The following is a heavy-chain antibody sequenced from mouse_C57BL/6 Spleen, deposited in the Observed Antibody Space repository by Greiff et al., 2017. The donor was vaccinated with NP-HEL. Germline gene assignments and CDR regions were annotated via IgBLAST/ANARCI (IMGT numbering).Heavy chain of an antibody. CDR3: ARGGIYYYGSSFFDV. D-gene: IGHD1-1*01. CDR2: INPSNGGT. CDR1: GYTFTSYW. J-gene: IGHJ1*03. Sequence: VQLQQPGTELVKPGASVKLSCKASGYTFTSYWMHWVKQRPGQGLEWIGNINPSNGGTNYNEKFKSKATLTVDKSSSTAYMQLSSLTSEDSAVYYCARGGIYYYGSSFFDVWGTGTTVTVSS. V-gene: IGHV1-53*01.